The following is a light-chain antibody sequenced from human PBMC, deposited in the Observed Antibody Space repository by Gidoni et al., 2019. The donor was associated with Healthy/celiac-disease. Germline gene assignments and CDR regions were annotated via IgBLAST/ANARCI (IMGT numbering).Light chain of an antibody. V-gene: IGKV1-8*01. Sequence: AIRMTQSPSSFSASTGDRVTITCRASQGISSYLAWYQQKPGKAPKRLIYAASTLQSGVPPRFSGSGSGTDFTLTISCLQSEDFAIYYCQQYYSYPRTFGQGNKVEIK. CDR3: QQYYSYPRT. CDR2: AAS. CDR1: QGISSY. J-gene: IGKJ1*01.